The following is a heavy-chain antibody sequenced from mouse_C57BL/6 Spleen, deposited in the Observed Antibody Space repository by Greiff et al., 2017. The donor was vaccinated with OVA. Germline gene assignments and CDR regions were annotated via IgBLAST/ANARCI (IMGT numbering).Heavy chain of an antibody. V-gene: IGHV1-52*01. CDR1: GYTFTSYW. CDR2: IDPSDSET. D-gene: IGHD2-3*01. Sequence: QVQLQQPGAEPVRPGSSVKLSCKASGYTFTSYWMHWVKQRPIQGLEWIGNIDPSDSETHYNQKFKDKATLTVDKSSSTAYMQLSSLTSEDSAVYYCARWGWLLLDYWGKGTTLTVSS. CDR3: ARWGWLLLDY. J-gene: IGHJ2*01.